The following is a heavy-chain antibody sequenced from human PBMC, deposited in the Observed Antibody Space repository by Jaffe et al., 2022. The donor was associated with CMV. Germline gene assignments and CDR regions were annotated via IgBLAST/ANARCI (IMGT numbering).Heavy chain of an antibody. CDR2: IYTGGSI. CDR1: GFTVSSTY. Sequence: EVQLVESGGGLIQPGGSLRLSCAASGFTVSSTYMSWVRQAPGKGLEWVSVIYTGGSIYYADSVKGRFTISRDISKNTLFLQMNSLRAEDTAVYYCARDPISGMDVWGQGTTVIVSS. V-gene: IGHV3-53*01. J-gene: IGHJ6*02. CDR3: ARDPISGMDV.